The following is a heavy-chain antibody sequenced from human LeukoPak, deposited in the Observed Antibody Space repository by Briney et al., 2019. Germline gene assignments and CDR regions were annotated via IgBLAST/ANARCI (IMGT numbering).Heavy chain of an antibody. J-gene: IGHJ5*02. CDR1: GGSISSSSYY. Sequence: PSETLSLTCTVSGGSISSSSYYWGWIRQPPGKGLEWIGSIYYSGSTYYNPSLKSRVTISVDTSKNQFSLKLSSVTAADTAVYYCARLGDGGWFDPWGQGTLVTVSS. V-gene: IGHV4-39*01. CDR3: ARLGDGGWFDP. D-gene: IGHD3-16*01. CDR2: IYYSGST.